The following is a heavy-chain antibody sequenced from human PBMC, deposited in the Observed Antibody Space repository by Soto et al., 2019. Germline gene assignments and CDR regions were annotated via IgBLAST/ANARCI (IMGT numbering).Heavy chain of an antibody. V-gene: IGHV3-33*01. CDR3: ASGETGAEYYFGMDV. CDR1: VFTFSTCG. D-gene: IGHD1-26*01. CDR2: IWYDGSNK. Sequence: LRLSCAASVFTFSTCGMNWVRQAPGKGLEWVALIWYDGSNKYYADSVKGRFTISRDNSKNTLYLQMNGLRAEDTAVYYCASGETGAEYYFGMDVWGQGTTVTVSS. J-gene: IGHJ6*02.